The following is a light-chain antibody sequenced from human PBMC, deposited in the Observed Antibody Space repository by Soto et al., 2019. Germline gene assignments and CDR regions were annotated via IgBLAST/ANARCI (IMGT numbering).Light chain of an antibody. V-gene: IGKV1-5*01. CDR1: QSISWY. CDR2: DAS. CDR3: QQYDSYSSWT. J-gene: IGKJ1*01. Sequence: DIQMTQSPSTLSASVEDRVTITCRASQSISWYLAWYQQKPGKAPKLLISDASRLKSGVPSRFSGSGSGTEFTLTISSLQPDDFATYYCQQYDSYSSWTFGQGNKVEVK.